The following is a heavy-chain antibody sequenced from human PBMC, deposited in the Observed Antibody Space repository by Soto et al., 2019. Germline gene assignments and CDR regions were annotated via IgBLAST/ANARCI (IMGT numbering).Heavy chain of an antibody. Sequence: SETLSLTCTVSGGSISSSSFHWGWIRQPPGKGLEWIGYVFYSGSTNYNPSLKSRVTISVDTSKNQFSLKLSSVTAADTAVYYCARLRAGEMATISHYYYYYGMDVWGQGTTVTVSS. D-gene: IGHD5-12*01. J-gene: IGHJ6*02. CDR2: VFYSGST. CDR3: ARLRAGEMATISHYYYYYGMDV. V-gene: IGHV4-61*05. CDR1: GGSISSSSFH.